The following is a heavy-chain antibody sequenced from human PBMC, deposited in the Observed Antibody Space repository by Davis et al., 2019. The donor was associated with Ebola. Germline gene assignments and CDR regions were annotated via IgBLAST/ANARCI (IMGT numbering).Heavy chain of an antibody. V-gene: IGHV3-53*01. Sequence: LSLTCAASGFTVSSNYMSWVRQAPGKGLEWVSVIYSGGSTYYADSVKGRFTISRDNSKNTLYLQMNSLRAEDTAVYYCARDGHGSGLDYWGQGTLVTVSS. J-gene: IGHJ4*02. CDR1: GFTVSSNY. D-gene: IGHD2-2*03. CDR2: IYSGGST. CDR3: ARDGHGSGLDY.